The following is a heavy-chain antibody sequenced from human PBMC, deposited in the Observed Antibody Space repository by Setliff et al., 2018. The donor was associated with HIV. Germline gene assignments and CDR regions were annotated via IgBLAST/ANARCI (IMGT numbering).Heavy chain of an antibody. Sequence: ASVKVSCKASGYTFSTYALHWVRQAPGQRLEWMGWINAGNGGTKYSQKFQGRVTITRDTSASTAYMDVTSLRSEDTAVYYCARSAYCSGGSCYSGAFDYWGQGTLVTVSS. CDR2: INAGNGGT. V-gene: IGHV1-3*01. D-gene: IGHD2-15*01. CDR1: GYTFSTYA. J-gene: IGHJ4*02. CDR3: ARSAYCSGGSCYSGAFDY.